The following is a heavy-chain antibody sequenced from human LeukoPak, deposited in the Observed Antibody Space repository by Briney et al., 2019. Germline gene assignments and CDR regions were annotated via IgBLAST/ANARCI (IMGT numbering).Heavy chain of an antibody. J-gene: IGHJ5*02. CDR3: ARVPQLAPITMIVEIFDP. Sequence: SETLFLTCAVSGGSISSSNWWSWVRQPPGKGLEWIGEIYHSGSTNYNPSLKSRVTISVDKSKNQFSLKLSSVTAADTAVYYCARVPQLAPITMIVEIFDPWGQGTLVTVSS. CDR1: GGSISSSNW. CDR2: IYHSGST. D-gene: IGHD3-22*01. V-gene: IGHV4-4*02.